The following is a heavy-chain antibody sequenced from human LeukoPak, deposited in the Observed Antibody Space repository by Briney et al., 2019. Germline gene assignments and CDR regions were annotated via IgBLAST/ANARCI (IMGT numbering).Heavy chain of an antibody. Sequence: PSDTLSLTCSVSGGSISKYYWSWIRQPPGKGLEWIGYIYYSGSTNYNPSLKSRVTMSVDTSKNQFSLRLTSLTAADTAVYYCAREVDTVTTSYYGMDVWGQGTTVTVSS. CDR1: GGSISKYY. CDR2: IYYSGST. J-gene: IGHJ6*02. CDR3: AREVDTVTTSYYGMDV. V-gene: IGHV4-59*12. D-gene: IGHD4-17*01.